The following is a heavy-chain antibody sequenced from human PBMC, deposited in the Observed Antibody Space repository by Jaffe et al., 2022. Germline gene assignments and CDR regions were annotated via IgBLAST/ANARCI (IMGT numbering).Heavy chain of an antibody. CDR2: IYYSGST. Sequence: QVQLQESGPGLVKPSETLSLTCTVSGGSVSSGSYYWSWIRQPPGKGLEWIGYIYYSGSTNYNPSLKSRVTISVDTSKNQFSLKLSSVTAADTAVYYCARDSFTYYDFWSGYSNAWFDPWGQGTLVTVSS. J-gene: IGHJ5*02. D-gene: IGHD3-3*01. CDR1: GGSVSSGSYY. CDR3: ARDSFTYYDFWSGYSNAWFDP. V-gene: IGHV4-61*01.